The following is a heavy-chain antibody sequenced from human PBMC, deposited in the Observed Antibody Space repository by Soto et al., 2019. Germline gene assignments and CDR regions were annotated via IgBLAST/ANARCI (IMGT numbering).Heavy chain of an antibody. J-gene: IGHJ5*02. CDR3: AREASTSPNWFDP. D-gene: IGHD2-2*01. CDR2: IYYSGST. V-gene: IGHV4-59*01. Sequence: QVQLQESGPGLVKPSETLSLTCTVSGGSISSYYWSWIRQPPGKGLEWIGYIYYSGSTNYNPSLKSRVTLSVDTSKNQFSLKLSSVTAADTAVYYCAREASTSPNWFDPWGQGTLVTVSS. CDR1: GGSISSYY.